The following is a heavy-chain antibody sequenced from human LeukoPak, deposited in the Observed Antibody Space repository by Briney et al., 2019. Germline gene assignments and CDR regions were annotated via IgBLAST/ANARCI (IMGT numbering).Heavy chain of an antibody. V-gene: IGHV1-8*01. D-gene: IGHD6-19*01. Sequence: GASVKVSCKASGYTFTTYDINWVRQASGQGLEWMGWMNPNSGNTGYAQKFQGSVTMTRNTSTTTAYMGLNSLRSEDTAVYYCASEQWLKREGVYYYYGVAVWGQGTTVTVSS. J-gene: IGHJ6*02. CDR1: GYTFTTYD. CDR3: ASEQWLKREGVYYYYGVAV. CDR2: MNPNSGNT.